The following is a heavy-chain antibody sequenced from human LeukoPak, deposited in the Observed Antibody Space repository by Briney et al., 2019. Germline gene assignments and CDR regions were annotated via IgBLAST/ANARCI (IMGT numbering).Heavy chain of an antibody. D-gene: IGHD3-10*01. CDR3: ARVGLYYGSETFDY. J-gene: IGHJ4*02. Sequence: FQGRVTMTRDMSTSTDYLELSSLRSEDTAVYYCARVGLYYGSETFDYWGQGTLVTVSS. V-gene: IGHV1-46*01.